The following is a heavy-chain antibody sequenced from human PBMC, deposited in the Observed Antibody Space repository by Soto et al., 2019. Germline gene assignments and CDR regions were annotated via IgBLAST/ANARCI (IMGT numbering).Heavy chain of an antibody. CDR1: GYTFTTYA. J-gene: IGHJ4*02. CDR2: INAGNGNT. V-gene: IGHV1-3*01. CDR3: ARNLMDYDILTGYYMAYYFVY. Sequence: ASVKVSCKASGYTFTTYAMHWVRQAPGQRLEWMGWINAGNGNTKYSQKLQGRVTVTRDTSASTAYMELSSLRSEDTAVYYCARNLMDYDILTGYYMAYYFVYWGQGTLVSVSS. D-gene: IGHD3-9*01.